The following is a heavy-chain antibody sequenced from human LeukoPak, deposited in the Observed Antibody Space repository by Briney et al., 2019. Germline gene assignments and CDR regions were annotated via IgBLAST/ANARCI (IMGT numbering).Heavy chain of an antibody. CDR2: INSDGSST. CDR1: GFTFSSYW. V-gene: IGHV3-74*01. Sequence: PGGSLRLSCAASGFTFSSYWMHWVRQAPGKGLVWVSRINSDGSSTSYADSVKGRFTISRDNAKNTLYLQMNSLRAEDTAVYYCAITWDIVVVPAVMWGQEPWSPSPQ. D-gene: IGHD2-2*01. CDR3: AITWDIVVVPAVM. J-gene: IGHJ4*02.